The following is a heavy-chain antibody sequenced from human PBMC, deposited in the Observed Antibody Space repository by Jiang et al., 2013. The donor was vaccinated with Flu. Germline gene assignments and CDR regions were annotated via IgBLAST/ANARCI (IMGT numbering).Heavy chain of an antibody. V-gene: IGHV3-30*01. J-gene: IGHJ4*02. D-gene: IGHD2-2*02. CDR2: ISYDGRNK. Sequence: VVISYDGRNKYYADSVKGRFTISGDNSKNTLYLQMNSLRAEDTAVYYCARGDVVVPAAILPFDCWGRGTLVTVSS. CDR3: ARGDVVVPAAILPFDC.